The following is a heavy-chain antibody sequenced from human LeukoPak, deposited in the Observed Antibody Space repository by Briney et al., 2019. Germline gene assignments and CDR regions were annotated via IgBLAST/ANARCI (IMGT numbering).Heavy chain of an antibody. Sequence: PSETLSLTCTVSGGSISSYYWSWIRQPPGKGLEWIGYIYYSGSTYYNPSLKSRVTISVDTSKNQFSLKLSSVTAADTAVYYCARERGYYYDSSGYIDYWGQGTLVTVSS. CDR1: GGSISSYY. D-gene: IGHD3-22*01. V-gene: IGHV4-59*12. J-gene: IGHJ4*02. CDR2: IYYSGST. CDR3: ARERGYYYDSSGYIDY.